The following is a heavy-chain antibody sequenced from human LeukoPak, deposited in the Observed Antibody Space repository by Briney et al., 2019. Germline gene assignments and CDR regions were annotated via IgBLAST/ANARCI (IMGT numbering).Heavy chain of an antibody. CDR3: ARAGAVAGTYDAFDI. V-gene: IGHV1-69*04. CDR2: IIPILGIA. D-gene: IGHD6-19*01. J-gene: IGHJ3*02. CDR1: GGTFSSYA. Sequence: GASVKVSCKASGGTFSSYAISWVRQAPGQGLEWMGRIIPILGIANYAQKFQGRVTITADKSTSTAYTELSSLRSGDTAVYYCARAGAVAGTYDAFDIWGQGTMVTVSS.